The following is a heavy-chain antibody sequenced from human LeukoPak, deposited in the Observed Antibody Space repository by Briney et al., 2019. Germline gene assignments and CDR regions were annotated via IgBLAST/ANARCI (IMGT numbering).Heavy chain of an antibody. Sequence: SETLSLTCTVSGGSISTYYWSWIRQPPGKGQEWIGYVYYSGTTNYNPSLKSRVTISVDTSKNQFYLKLSSVTAADTAVYYCARHWKSSYTLIEYWGQGTLVTVSS. CDR2: VYYSGTT. V-gene: IGHV4-59*08. D-gene: IGHD6-13*01. CDR3: ARHWKSSYTLIEY. CDR1: GGSISTYY. J-gene: IGHJ4*02.